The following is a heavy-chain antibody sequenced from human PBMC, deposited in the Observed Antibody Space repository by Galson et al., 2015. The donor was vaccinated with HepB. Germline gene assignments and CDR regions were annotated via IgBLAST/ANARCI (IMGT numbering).Heavy chain of an antibody. D-gene: IGHD6-13*01. V-gene: IGHV4-39*01. CDR1: GGSISSSRYY. CDR2: IYYSGRT. J-gene: IGHJ6*02. Sequence: LSLTCTVTGGSISSSRYYWGWIRQPPGKGLEWIGSIYYSGRTYYNPSLKSRVNISVDSSKNQFSLKMSSVTAADTAVYYGRSSWYRGRDYYYGMDFWGQGTTGTVSS. CDR3: RSSWYRGRDYYYGMDF.